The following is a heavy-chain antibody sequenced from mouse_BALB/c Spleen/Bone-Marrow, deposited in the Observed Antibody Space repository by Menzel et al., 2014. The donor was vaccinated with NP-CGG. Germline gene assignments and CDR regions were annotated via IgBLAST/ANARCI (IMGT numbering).Heavy chain of an antibody. V-gene: IGHV1S56*01. Sequence: VQLQQSGPELVKPGASVRISCKASGYTFTSYSIHWVKQRPGQGLEWIGWIYPGNVNTKYNEKFKGKATLTADKSSSTAYMQLSSLTSEDSAVYFCARSRWDGYDDYAMDYWGQGTSVTVSS. J-gene: IGHJ4*01. CDR2: IYPGNVNT. CDR3: ARSRWDGYDDYAMDY. CDR1: GYTFTSYS. D-gene: IGHD2-2*01.